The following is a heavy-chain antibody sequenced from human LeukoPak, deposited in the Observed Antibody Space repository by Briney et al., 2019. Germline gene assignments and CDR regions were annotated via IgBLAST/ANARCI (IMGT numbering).Heavy chain of an antibody. CDR1: GYTFTVYY. D-gene: IGHD4-11*01. J-gene: IGHJ4*02. V-gene: IGHV1-2*02. CDR2: INPNSGGT. Sequence: ASVKVSRKASGYTFTVYYMHWVRQAPGQGLGWMGWINPNSGGTNYSQKFQGSVTMTRDTSISTAYMELSRLRSDDTAVYYCAREDYLGYFDYWGQGTLVTVSS. CDR3: AREDYLGYFDY.